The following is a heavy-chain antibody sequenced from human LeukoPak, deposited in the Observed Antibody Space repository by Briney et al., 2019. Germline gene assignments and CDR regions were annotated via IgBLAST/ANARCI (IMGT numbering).Heavy chain of an antibody. CDR1: GFTFDDYG. CDR3: AKVFLEWLQYFDY. CDR2: IRYDGSNK. J-gene: IGHJ4*02. D-gene: IGHD3-3*01. Sequence: PGGSLRLSCAASGFTFDDYGMSWVRQAPGKGLEWVAFIRYDGSNKYYADSVKGRFTISRDNSKNTLYLQMNSLRAEDTAVYYCAKVFLEWLQYFDYWGQGTLVTVSS. V-gene: IGHV3-30*02.